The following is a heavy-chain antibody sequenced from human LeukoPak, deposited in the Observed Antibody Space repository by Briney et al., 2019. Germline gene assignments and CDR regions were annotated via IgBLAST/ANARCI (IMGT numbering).Heavy chain of an antibody. D-gene: IGHD3-10*01. J-gene: IGHJ3*02. CDR1: GGSISSSSYY. Sequence: SETLSLTCTVSGGSISSSSYYWGWIRQPPGKGLEWIGSIYYSGSTYYNPSPKSRVTISVDTSKNQFSLKLSSVTAADTAVYYCARGLDMVDGAFDIWGQGTMVTVSS. CDR2: IYYSGST. CDR3: ARGLDMVDGAFDI. V-gene: IGHV4-39*01.